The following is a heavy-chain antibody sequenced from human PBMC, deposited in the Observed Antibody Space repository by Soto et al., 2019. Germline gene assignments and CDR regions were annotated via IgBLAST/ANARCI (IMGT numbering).Heavy chain of an antibody. CDR3: ARDGMGTQDAYYYYYGMDV. J-gene: IGHJ6*02. D-gene: IGHD1-1*01. CDR1: GGTFSSYA. CDR2: IIPIFGTA. V-gene: IGHV1-69*12. Sequence: QVQLVQSGAEVKKPGSSVKVSCKASGGTFSSYAISWVRQAPGQGLEWMGGIIPIFGTANYAQKFQGRVTITADEPTSTAYRDLSSLRSEDTAVYYCARDGMGTQDAYYYYYGMDVWGQGTTVTVSS.